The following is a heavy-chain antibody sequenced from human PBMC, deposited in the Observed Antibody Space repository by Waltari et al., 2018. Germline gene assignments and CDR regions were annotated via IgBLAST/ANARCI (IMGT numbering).Heavy chain of an antibody. CDR2: IKQDGSEK. D-gene: IGHD3-16*02. V-gene: IGHV3-7*01. CDR1: GFTFSTYW. Sequence: EVQLVESGGDLVQPGGSLRLSCAASGFTFSTYWMNWVRQAPGKGREWWASIKQDGSEKYYVDSVKGRFTISRDNAKTSLYVQMNSLRAEDTAVYYCARAAVIYFNWYFDLWGRGTLVTVSS. CDR3: ARAAVIYFNWYFDL. J-gene: IGHJ2*01.